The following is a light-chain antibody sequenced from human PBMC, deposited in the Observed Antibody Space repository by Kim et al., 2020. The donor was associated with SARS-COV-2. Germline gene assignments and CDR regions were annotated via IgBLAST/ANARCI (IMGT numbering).Light chain of an antibody. V-gene: IGKV3-15*01. CDR1: QSVSSN. CDR3: QQYNNWPPYS. CDR2: GAS. J-gene: IGKJ2*03. Sequence: VSPGKRATLSCMASQSVSSNLAWYQQKPGQAPRPLIYGASTRATGIPARFSGSGSGTEFTLTISSLQSEDFAVYYCQQYNNWPPYSFGQVTKLEI.